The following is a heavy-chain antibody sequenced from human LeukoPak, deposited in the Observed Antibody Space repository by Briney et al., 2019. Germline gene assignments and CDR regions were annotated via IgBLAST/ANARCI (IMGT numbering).Heavy chain of an antibody. Sequence: SETLSLTCTVSGGSISGHYWGWIRQPPGKGLEWIGYIHYSGRTDYKPSLKSRLTLSVDTSRSRFSLKLRSVSAADTAVYYCARDGGYGDYVSHYYYYGMDVWGQGTTVTVSS. CDR2: IHYSGRT. V-gene: IGHV4-59*11. J-gene: IGHJ6*02. CDR1: GGSISGHY. CDR3: ARDGGYGDYVSHYYYYGMDV. D-gene: IGHD4-17*01.